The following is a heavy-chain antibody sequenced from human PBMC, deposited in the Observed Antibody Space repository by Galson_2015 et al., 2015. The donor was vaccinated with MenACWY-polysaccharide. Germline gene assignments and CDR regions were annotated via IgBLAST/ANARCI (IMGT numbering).Heavy chain of an antibody. J-gene: IGHJ3*01. D-gene: IGHD2-2*01. CDR2: IYCRGNT. CDR3: ARAPTPYCSSTSCFNKYAFDV. Sequence: ATLSLPCTVSGGSINSRSYHWGWIRQPPGKGLEWIGIIYCRGNTYYNPSLKSRVTISVDKSNNQFSLMLSSVTAADTALYYCARAPTPYCSSTSCFNKYAFDVWGQGTRVTVSS. V-gene: IGHV4-39*01. CDR1: GGSINSRSYH.